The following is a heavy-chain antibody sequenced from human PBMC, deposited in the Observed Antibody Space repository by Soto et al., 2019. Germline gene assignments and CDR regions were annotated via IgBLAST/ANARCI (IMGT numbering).Heavy chain of an antibody. CDR2: IYPGDSDT. CDR1: GYSFTSYW. V-gene: IGHV5-51*01. J-gene: IGHJ6*02. Sequence: PGESLKISCKGSGYSFTSYWIGWVRQMPGKGLEWMGIIYPGDSDTRYSPSFQGQVTISADKSISTAYLQWSSLKASDTAMYYCARHRRGLRRFYYYGMDVWGQGTTVTVSS. CDR3: ARHRRGLRRFYYYGMDV. D-gene: IGHD5-12*01.